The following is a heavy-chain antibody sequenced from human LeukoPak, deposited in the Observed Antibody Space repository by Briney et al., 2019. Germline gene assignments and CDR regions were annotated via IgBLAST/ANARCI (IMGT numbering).Heavy chain of an antibody. V-gene: IGHV4-59*01. CDR2: IYYSGST. J-gene: IGHJ4*02. CDR3: ARAKGLLAFLFDY. Sequence: SETLSLTCTVSRGSISSYYWSWIRQPPGKGLEWIGYIYYSGSTNYNPSLKSRVTISVDTSKNQFSLKLSSVTAADTAVYYCARAKGLLAFLFDYWGQGTLVTVSS. CDR1: RGSISSYY. D-gene: IGHD3-3*02.